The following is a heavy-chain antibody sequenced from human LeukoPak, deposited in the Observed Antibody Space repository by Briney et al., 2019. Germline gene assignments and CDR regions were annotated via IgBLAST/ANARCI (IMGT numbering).Heavy chain of an antibody. Sequence: PGGSLRLSCAASGFTFDDYAMHWVRQAPGEGLEWVSGISWRSDSVDYAESVKGRFTISRDNAKNSLYLQMNSLRADDTALYYCAKDWSYGGNSWKYFGSWGQGILVTVSS. CDR1: GFTFDDYA. CDR3: AKDWSYGGNSWKYFGS. V-gene: IGHV3-9*01. D-gene: IGHD4-23*01. J-gene: IGHJ4*02. CDR2: ISWRSDSV.